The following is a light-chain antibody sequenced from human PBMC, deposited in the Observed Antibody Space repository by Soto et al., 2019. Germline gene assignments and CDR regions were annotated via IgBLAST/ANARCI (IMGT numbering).Light chain of an antibody. CDR1: QSVNSN. V-gene: IGKV3-15*01. CDR3: QQFDKRPPVT. J-gene: IGKJ5*01. CDR2: DAS. Sequence: EIVMTQSPATLSVSPGERATLSCRASQSVNSNLAWYQQKPGQAPTLLIYDASTRATGIPARFSGSGSGTEFTLTISSLQSEDFAVYYCQQFDKRPPVTFGQGTRLEIK.